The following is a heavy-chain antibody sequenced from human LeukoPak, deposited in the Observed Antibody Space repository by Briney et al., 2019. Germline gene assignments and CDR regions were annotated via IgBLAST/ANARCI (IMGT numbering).Heavy chain of an antibody. D-gene: IGHD5-12*01. CDR2: ISYDGSNK. V-gene: IGHV3-30*04. CDR1: GFTFSSYA. Sequence: GGSLRLSCAASGFTFSSYAMHWVRQAPGKGPEWVAVISYDGSNKYYADSVKGRFTISRDNSKNTLYLQMNSLRAEDTAVYYCARDQRVATIADVWGKGTTVTISS. J-gene: IGHJ6*04. CDR3: ARDQRVATIADV.